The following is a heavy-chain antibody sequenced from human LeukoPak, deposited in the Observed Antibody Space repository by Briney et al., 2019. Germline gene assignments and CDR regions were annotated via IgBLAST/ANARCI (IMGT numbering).Heavy chain of an antibody. CDR2: ISWNGGST. V-gene: IGHV3-20*04. Sequence: GGSLRLSCAASGFTFDDYGMSWVRQAPGKGLEWVSGISWNGGSTGYADSVKGRFTISRDNAKNSLYLQMNSLRAEDTALYYCARGVLLWFGELLSLPDYWGQGTLVTVSS. D-gene: IGHD3-10*01. CDR1: GFTFDDYG. J-gene: IGHJ4*02. CDR3: ARGVLLWFGELLSLPDY.